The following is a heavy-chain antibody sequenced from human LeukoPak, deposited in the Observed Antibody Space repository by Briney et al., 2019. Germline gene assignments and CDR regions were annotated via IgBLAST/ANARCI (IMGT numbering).Heavy chain of an antibody. CDR3: ARDEGPNYYYYYYMDV. CDR2: INPNSGGT. CDR1: GYTFTGYY. V-gene: IGHV1-2*02. Sequence: ASVKVSCKASGYTFTGYYMHWVRQAPGQGLEWMGWINPNSGGTNYAQKFQGRVTMTRDTSISTAYMELSRLRSDDTAVYYCARDEGPNYYYYYYMDVWGKGTTVTVSS. J-gene: IGHJ6*03.